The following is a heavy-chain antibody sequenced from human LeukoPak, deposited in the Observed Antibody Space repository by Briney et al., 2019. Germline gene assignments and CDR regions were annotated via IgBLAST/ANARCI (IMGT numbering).Heavy chain of an antibody. V-gene: IGHV1-69*13. J-gene: IGHJ1*01. D-gene: IGHD5-24*01. CDR3: ARESALRWLQLKYFQH. CDR2: IMPFFATT. CDR1: GTTFSKYG. Sequence: ASVKVSCKASGTTFSKYGVSWVRQAPGQGLEWVGAIMPFFATTNYAQKFQGRVTITADEYTITAYMELSGLRAEDTAVYYCARESALRWLQLKYFQHWGQGTLVTVSS.